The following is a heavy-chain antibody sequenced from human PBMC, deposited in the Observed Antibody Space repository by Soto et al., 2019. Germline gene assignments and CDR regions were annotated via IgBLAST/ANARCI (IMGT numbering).Heavy chain of an antibody. D-gene: IGHD1-26*01. CDR3: ARLVYDARINYSYFDF. J-gene: IGHJ4*02. V-gene: IGHV4-4*02. CDR2: IFHDGTA. Sequence: SETLSLTCAVSGVSLTSGNWWTWVRQSPQRGLEYIGKIFHDGTANYYPSFERRVAMSVDTSRNQFSLKLTSVTAADTAVYFCARLVYDARINYSYFDFWGPGILVTVS. CDR1: GVSLTSGNW.